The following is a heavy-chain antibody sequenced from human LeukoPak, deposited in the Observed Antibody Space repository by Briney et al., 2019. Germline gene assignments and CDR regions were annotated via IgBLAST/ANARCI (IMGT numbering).Heavy chain of an antibody. CDR3: ARDQEAFDY. Sequence: GASVKVSCTASGYSFTSNYIHWVRQAPGQGPEWMGMIYPRDGSTSYAQKFQGRVTVTRDTSTSTVHMELSGLRSEDTAVYYCARDQEAFDYWGQGTLVTVSS. V-gene: IGHV1-46*01. J-gene: IGHJ4*02. CDR1: GYSFTSNY. CDR2: IYPRDGST.